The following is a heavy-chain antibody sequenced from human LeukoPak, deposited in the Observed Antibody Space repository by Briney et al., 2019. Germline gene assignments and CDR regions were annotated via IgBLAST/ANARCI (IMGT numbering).Heavy chain of an antibody. V-gene: IGHV3-48*01. CDR3: VVLAAAGSGDY. J-gene: IGHJ4*02. CDR1: GFTFSSYS. D-gene: IGHD6-13*01. Sequence: PGGSLRLSCAASGFTFSSYSMNWVRQAPGKGLEWVSYITGGSTTIYYADSVKGRFTISRDNARNSLYLQMNSLRAEDTAVYYCVVLAAAGSGDYWGQGTLVTVSS. CDR2: ITGGSTTI.